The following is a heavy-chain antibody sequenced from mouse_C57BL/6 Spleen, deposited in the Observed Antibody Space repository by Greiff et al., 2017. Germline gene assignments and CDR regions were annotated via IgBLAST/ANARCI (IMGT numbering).Heavy chain of an antibody. CDR1: GYTFTSYW. J-gene: IGHJ2*01. CDR3: ARRYSNYLDY. CDR2: IYPSDSET. V-gene: IGHV1-61*01. D-gene: IGHD2-5*01. Sequence: QVQLQQPGAELVRPGSSVKLSCKASGYTFTSYWMDWVEQRPGQGLEWIGNIYPSDSETHYNQKFKDKATLTVDKSSSTAYMQLSSLTSEDSAVYYCARRYSNYLDYWGQGTTLTVSS.